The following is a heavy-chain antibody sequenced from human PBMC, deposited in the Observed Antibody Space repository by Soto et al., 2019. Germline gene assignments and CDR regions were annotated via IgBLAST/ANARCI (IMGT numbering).Heavy chain of an antibody. Sequence: GGSLRLSCAASGFTFSSYGMHWVRQAPGKXLEWVAVISYDGSNKYYADSVKGRFTISRDNSKNTLYLQMNSLRAEDTAVYYCAKENGIEYSSSSYYYYGMDVWGQGTTVTVSS. D-gene: IGHD6-13*01. CDR2: ISYDGSNK. J-gene: IGHJ6*02. CDR1: GFTFSSYG. CDR3: AKENGIEYSSSSYYYYGMDV. V-gene: IGHV3-30*18.